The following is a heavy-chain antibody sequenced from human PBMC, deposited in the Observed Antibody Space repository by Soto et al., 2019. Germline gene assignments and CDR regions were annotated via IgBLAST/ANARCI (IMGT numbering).Heavy chain of an antibody. CDR3: TTDDPGYSNNPGDY. D-gene: IGHD4-4*01. V-gene: IGHV3-15*07. Sequence: GGSLRLSCAASGFTFSNAWMNWVRQAPGKGLEWVGHIKSKTDGGTTDYAAPVKGRFTISRDDSKNTLYLQMNSLKTEDTAVYYCTTDDPGYSNNPGDYWGQGTLVTVSS. J-gene: IGHJ4*02. CDR1: GFTFSNAW. CDR2: IKSKTDGGTT.